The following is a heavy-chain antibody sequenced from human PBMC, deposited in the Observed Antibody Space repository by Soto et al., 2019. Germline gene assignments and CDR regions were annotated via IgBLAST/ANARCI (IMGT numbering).Heavy chain of an antibody. Sequence: GGSLRLSCAASGFTLSDYAIHWVRQAPGKGLEWVAVISDDASDKYYGDSVKGRFTISRDSSKNTLYLQMNNLRPEDTAVYYCAKVREDLVLLVALDFWGQGTLVTVSS. J-gene: IGHJ4*02. CDR3: AKVREDLVLLVALDF. CDR2: ISDDASDK. V-gene: IGHV3-30*18. D-gene: IGHD2-8*01. CDR1: GFTLSDYA.